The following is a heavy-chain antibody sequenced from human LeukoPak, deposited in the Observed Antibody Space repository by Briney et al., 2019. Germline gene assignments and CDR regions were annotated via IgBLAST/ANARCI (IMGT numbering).Heavy chain of an antibody. CDR1: GGTFSSYA. Sequence: GASVKVSCKASGGTFSSYAISWVRQAPGHGLEWMGGIIPIFGTANYAQKFQGRVTITADKSTSTAYMELSSLRSEDTAVYYCASRTGNDYYYYMDVWGKGTTVTVSS. J-gene: IGHJ6*03. CDR3: ASRTGNDYYYYMDV. V-gene: IGHV1-69*06. CDR2: IIPIFGTA. D-gene: IGHD1-1*01.